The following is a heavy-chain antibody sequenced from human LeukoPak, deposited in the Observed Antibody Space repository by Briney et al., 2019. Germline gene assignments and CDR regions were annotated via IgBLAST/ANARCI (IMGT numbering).Heavy chain of an antibody. V-gene: IGHV3-15*01. J-gene: IGHJ3*02. Sequence: GGSLRLSCAASGFTFSNAWMSWVRQAPGKGLEWVGRIKSKTDGGTTDYAAPVKGRFTISRDDSKNTLYLQMNSLKTEDTAVYYCGSSGYLYAFDIWGQGTMVTVSS. CDR1: GFTFSNAW. CDR3: GSSGYLYAFDI. CDR2: IKSKTDGGTT. D-gene: IGHD3-22*01.